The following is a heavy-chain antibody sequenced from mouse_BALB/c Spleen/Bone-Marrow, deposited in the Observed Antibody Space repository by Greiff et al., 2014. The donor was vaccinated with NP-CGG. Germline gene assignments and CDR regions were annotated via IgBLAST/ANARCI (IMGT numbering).Heavy chain of an antibody. Sequence: VQLQQSGPELVKPGASVKISCKASGYTFTDYNMHWVKQSHGKSLEWIGYIYPYNGVTGYNQKFKSKATLTVDNSSTTAYMELRSLTSEDSAVYYCASPHYYGYGYWGQGTTLTVSS. CDR1: GYTFTDYN. V-gene: IGHV1S29*02. D-gene: IGHD1-2*01. CDR2: IYPYNGVT. J-gene: IGHJ2*01. CDR3: ASPHYYGYGY.